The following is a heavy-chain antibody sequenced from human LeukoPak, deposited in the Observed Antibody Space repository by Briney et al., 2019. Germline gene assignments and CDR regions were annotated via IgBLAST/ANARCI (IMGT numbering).Heavy chain of an antibody. J-gene: IGHJ3*02. CDR2: VIPILGTA. D-gene: IGHD3-22*01. CDR3: ADLYYYDSSGYRDDAFDI. Sequence: ASVKVSCKASGGTFSSYAISWVRQSPGQGLEWMGGVIPILGTANYAQKFQGRVTITADKSTSTAYMELSSLRSEDTAVYYCADLYYYDSSGYRDDAFDIWGQGTMVTVSS. CDR1: GGTFSSYA. V-gene: IGHV1-69*10.